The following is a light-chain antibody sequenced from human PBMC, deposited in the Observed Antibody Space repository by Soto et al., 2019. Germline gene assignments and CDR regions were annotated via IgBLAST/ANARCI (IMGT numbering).Light chain of an antibody. CDR2: GAS. Sequence: AVRMTQSPSSFSASTGDRVTISCRASQEISTYLAWYQQKPGKAPKLLIYGASTLHNEVPSRFSGSGSGTDFTLTIDCLQSDDFANYCCQQYYTFPYTFGQGTALEI. CDR3: QQYYTFPYT. CDR1: QEISTY. J-gene: IGKJ2*01. V-gene: IGKV1-8*01.